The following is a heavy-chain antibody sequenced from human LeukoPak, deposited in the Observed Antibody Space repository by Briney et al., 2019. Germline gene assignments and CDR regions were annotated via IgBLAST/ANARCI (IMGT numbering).Heavy chain of an antibody. J-gene: IGHJ4*02. D-gene: IGHD1-26*01. V-gene: IGHV3-33*01. CDR1: GFTFSSYG. CDR2: IWYDGSNK. CDR3: ARGGHSGSSYYFDY. Sequence: GRSLRLSCAASGFTFSSYGMHWVRQAPGKGLEWVAVIWYDGSNKYYADSVKGRFTISRDNPKNTLYLQMNSLRAEDTAVYYCARGGHSGSSYYFDYWGQGTLVTVSS.